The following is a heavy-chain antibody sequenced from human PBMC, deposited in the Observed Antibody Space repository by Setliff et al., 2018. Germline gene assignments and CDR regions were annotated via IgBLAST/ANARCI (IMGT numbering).Heavy chain of an antibody. J-gene: IGHJ4*02. CDR1: GGSFSGYY. D-gene: IGHD3-10*01. V-gene: IGHV4-34*01. Sequence: SETLSLTCAVYGGSFSGYYWSWIRQPPGKGLEWIGSIYHSGSTYYNPSLKSRVTISVDTSKNQFSLKLSSVTAADTAVYYCARLWRRIQQIDYWGQGTLVTVSS. CDR2: IYHSGST. CDR3: ARLWRRIQQIDY.